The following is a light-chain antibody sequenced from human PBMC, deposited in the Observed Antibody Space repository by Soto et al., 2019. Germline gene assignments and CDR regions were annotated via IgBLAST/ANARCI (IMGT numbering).Light chain of an antibody. CDR1: QSVSSSY. Sequence: EIVLTQSPGTLSLSPGERATLSCRASQSVSSSYLAWYQQKPGQAPRLLIYGASSRATGIPDRFSGSGSGTEFTLTISRLEPEDFAVYYCQQYGSSLVFTFCPGTKVDIK. V-gene: IGKV3-20*01. J-gene: IGKJ3*01. CDR3: QQYGSSLVFT. CDR2: GAS.